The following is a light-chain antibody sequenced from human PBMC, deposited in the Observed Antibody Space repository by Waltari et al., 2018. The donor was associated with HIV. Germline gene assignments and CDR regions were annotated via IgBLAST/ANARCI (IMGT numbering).Light chain of an antibody. J-gene: IGLJ2*01. V-gene: IGLV1-44*01. CDR2: SNN. CDR3: AAWDDSLNGVL. Sequence: QSVLTQPPSVSETPGQRVTISCSGNDSNIGNNIVSWYQQFPETAPKLLIYSNNPRPSGVPARFSGSKSGASASLAISGLRSEDEADYFCAAWDDSLNGVLFGGGTKLTV. CDR1: DSNIGNNI.